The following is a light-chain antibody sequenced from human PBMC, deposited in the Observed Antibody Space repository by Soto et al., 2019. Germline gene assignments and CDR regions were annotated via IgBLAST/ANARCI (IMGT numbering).Light chain of an antibody. J-gene: IGKJ4*01. CDR2: GAS. Sequence: EIVLTQSPCTLSLSPGERATLSCGASQSVSSSYLAWYQQNTGQAPRLLIYGASSRATGIPDRFSGSWYGTDFTLTISRLETEDLAVYDCQQYGSSLLTFGGGTKVDIK. V-gene: IGKV3-20*01. CDR1: QSVSSSY. CDR3: QQYGSSLLT.